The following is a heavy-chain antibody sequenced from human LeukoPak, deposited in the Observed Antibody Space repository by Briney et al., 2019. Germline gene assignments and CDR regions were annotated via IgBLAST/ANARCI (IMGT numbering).Heavy chain of an antibody. D-gene: IGHD3-10*01. V-gene: IGHV1-2*02. Sequence: ASVKVSCKASGYTFTGYYMHWVRQAPGQGLEWMGWINPNSGGTNYSQKFQARVTMTRDTSISTAYMELSRLTSDDTAVYYCARDKSPRFGELLFIDFWGQGTLVTVSS. CDR2: INPNSGGT. CDR3: ARDKSPRFGELLFIDF. J-gene: IGHJ4*02. CDR1: GYTFTGYY.